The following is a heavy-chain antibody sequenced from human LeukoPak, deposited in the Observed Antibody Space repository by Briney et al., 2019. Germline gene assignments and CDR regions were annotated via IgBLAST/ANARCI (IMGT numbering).Heavy chain of an antibody. CDR1: GFTFGDYA. V-gene: IGHV3-49*04. CDR3: TRDYGDYSMDV. D-gene: IGHD4-17*01. Sequence: PGGSLRLSCTASGFTFGDYAISWVRQAPGKGLEWIGFIRSKAFGGTAQYAASLKGTFSISRGDSKSIAYLQMNSLKTEDTAVYYCTRDYGDYSMDVWGQGTTVTVSS. CDR2: IRSKAFGGTA. J-gene: IGHJ6*03.